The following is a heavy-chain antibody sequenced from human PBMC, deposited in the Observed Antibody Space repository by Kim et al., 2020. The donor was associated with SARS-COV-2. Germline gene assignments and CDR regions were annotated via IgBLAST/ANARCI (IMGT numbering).Heavy chain of an antibody. Sequence: GGSLRLSCAASGFTFTTYAISWVRQAPGKGLEWVSAASGSGGGTYYAGSVRGRFTTSRDNSENMVYLQMSSLRAEDTAVYYCAKEAGGSGWYTIDYWGQGSLVTVSS. CDR1: GFTFTTYA. J-gene: IGHJ4*02. CDR2: ASGSGGGT. CDR3: AKEAGGSGWYTIDY. D-gene: IGHD6-19*01. V-gene: IGHV3-23*01.